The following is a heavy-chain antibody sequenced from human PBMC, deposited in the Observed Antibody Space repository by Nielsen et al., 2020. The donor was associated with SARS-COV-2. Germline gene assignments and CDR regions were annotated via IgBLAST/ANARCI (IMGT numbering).Heavy chain of an antibody. CDR3: ARVGSVTDPYFDL. CDR2: ISSNSAYI. V-gene: IGHV3-21*01. D-gene: IGHD2-21*02. CDR1: GFTFSTYA. J-gene: IGHJ4*02. Sequence: ESLKISCAASGFTFSTYAMNWVRRAPGKGLEWVSAISSNSAYIFDADSVKGRFTISRDNAQRSLFLQMNSLRADDTAVYYCARVGSVTDPYFDLWGQGTLVTVSS.